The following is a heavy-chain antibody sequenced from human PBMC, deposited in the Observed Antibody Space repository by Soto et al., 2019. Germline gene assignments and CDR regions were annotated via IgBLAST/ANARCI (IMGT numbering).Heavy chain of an antibody. Sequence: EVQLLESGGGLVQPGGSLRLSCAASGFTFSSYAMIWVRQAPGKGLEWGSAISGSGGSTYYADSVKGRFTISRDNAKNTLYLQMNSLRAEDTAVYYCAKDSTYSSSDYWGQGTLVTVSS. CDR2: ISGSGGST. J-gene: IGHJ4*02. CDR3: AKDSTYSSSDY. CDR1: GFTFSSYA. D-gene: IGHD6-13*01. V-gene: IGHV3-23*01.